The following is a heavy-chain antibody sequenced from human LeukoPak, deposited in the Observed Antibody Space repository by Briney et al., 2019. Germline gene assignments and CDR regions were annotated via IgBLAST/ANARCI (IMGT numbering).Heavy chain of an antibody. J-gene: IGHJ3*02. V-gene: IGHV3-30*03. D-gene: IGHD6-13*01. CDR3: AREEAAGNAFDI. CDR2: ISYDGSNK. CDR1: GFTFSSYG. Sequence: GGSLRLSCAASGFTFSSYGMHWVRQAPGKGLEWVAVISYDGSNKYYADSVKGRFTISRDNSKNTLYLQMNSLRAEDTAVYYCAREEAAGNAFDIWGQGTMVTVSS.